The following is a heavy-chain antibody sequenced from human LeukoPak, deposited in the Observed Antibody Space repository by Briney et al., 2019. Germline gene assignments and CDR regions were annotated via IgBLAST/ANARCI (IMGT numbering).Heavy chain of an antibody. D-gene: IGHD6-6*01. J-gene: IGHJ4*02. Sequence: GASVKVSCKASGYTFTSYGISWVRQAPGQGLEWMGGIIPIFGTANYAQKFQGRVTITTDESTSTAYMELSSLRSEDTAVYYCARHSSSPTFDYWGQGTLVTVSS. CDR2: IIPIFGTA. CDR1: GYTFTSYG. CDR3: ARHSSSPTFDY. V-gene: IGHV1-69*05.